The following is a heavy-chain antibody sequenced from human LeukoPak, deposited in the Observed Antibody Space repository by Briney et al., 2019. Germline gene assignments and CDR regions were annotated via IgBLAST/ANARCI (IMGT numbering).Heavy chain of an antibody. V-gene: IGHV3-11*01. D-gene: IGHD6-13*01. Sequence: GGSLRLSCAASGFTFSDYYMSWIRQAPGKGLEWGSYISSSGSSIYYADSVKGRFTISMDNAKNSLYLQINSLRAEDTAVYYCARKLIAAASTLAFDIWGQGTMVTVSS. CDR3: ARKLIAAASTLAFDI. J-gene: IGHJ3*02. CDR2: ISSSGSSI. CDR1: GFTFSDYY.